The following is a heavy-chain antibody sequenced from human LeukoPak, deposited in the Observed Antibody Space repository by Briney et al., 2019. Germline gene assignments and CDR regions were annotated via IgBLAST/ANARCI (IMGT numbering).Heavy chain of an antibody. Sequence: GGSLRLSCVAFGFTFSSFRMHWVRQAPGKGLEWVSRINSDGSGISYAGSVKGRFTISRDNAKNTLYLQMNSLRAEDTAVYYCARENWGEAVGNDYWGQGTPVTVSS. CDR2: INSDGSGI. CDR3: ARENWGEAVGNDY. CDR1: GFTFSSFR. V-gene: IGHV3-74*01. J-gene: IGHJ4*02. D-gene: IGHD6-13*01.